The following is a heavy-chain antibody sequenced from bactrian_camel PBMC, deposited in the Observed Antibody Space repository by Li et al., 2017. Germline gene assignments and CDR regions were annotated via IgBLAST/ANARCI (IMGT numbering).Heavy chain of an antibody. V-gene: IGHV3S55*01. CDR2: IDTDGTT. CDR1: GSTFGSC. J-gene: IGHJ4*01. Sequence: HVQLVESGGGTAQAGGSLRLSCAISGSTFGSCFGWFRQAPGKEREGVAVIDTDGTTKYANSVKGRFTISRDYAKRTLYLQTNNLALDDTGMYYCAYRSRCDGSSGLGAPGFFAQWGKGTQVTVS. CDR3: AYRSRCDGSSGLGAPGFFAQ. D-gene: IGHD5*01.